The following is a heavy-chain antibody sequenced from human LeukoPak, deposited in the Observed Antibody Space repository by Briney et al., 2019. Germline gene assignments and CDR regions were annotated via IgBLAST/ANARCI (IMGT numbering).Heavy chain of an antibody. Sequence: GGSLRPSCAASGFTFSDYYMSWIRQAPGKGLEWVSYISSSGSTIYYADSVKGRFTISRDNAKNTLYLKMNSLRAEDTAVYYCAKDQSSYSYGDYWGQGTLVTVSS. V-gene: IGHV3-11*01. CDR3: AKDQSSYSYGDY. CDR1: GFTFSDYY. D-gene: IGHD5-18*01. CDR2: ISSSGSTI. J-gene: IGHJ4*02.